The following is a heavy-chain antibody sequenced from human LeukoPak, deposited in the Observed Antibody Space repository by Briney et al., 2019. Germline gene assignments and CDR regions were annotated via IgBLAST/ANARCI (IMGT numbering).Heavy chain of an antibody. J-gene: IGHJ5*01. CDR2: TYYTSKWYN. CDR1: GDSVSSKSGG. Sequence: SQTLSLTCGISGDSVSSKSGGWNWIRQSPSRGLEWLGRTYYTSKWYNEYAVSMKSRITINSDTSKNQLSLHLDSVTPEDTGVYYCAREQLWSGPNRFDSWGQGTLVTVSS. CDR3: AREQLWSGPNRFDS. V-gene: IGHV6-1*01. D-gene: IGHD3-10*02.